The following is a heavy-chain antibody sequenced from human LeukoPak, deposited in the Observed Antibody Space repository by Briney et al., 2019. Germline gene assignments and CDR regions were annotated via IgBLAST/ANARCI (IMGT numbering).Heavy chain of an antibody. CDR1: GGSISSYY. CDR2: FHHSGST. J-gene: IGHJ4*02. Sequence: PSETLSLTCTVSGGSISSYYWTWIRQSPGKGLEWIGFFHHSGSTYYNPSLKSRVTISVDTSKNQFSLKLSSVTAADTAVYYCARGVARSSKFHFSYYFDYWGQGTLVTVSS. CDR3: ARGVARSSKFHFSYYFDY. D-gene: IGHD6-6*01. V-gene: IGHV4-59*12.